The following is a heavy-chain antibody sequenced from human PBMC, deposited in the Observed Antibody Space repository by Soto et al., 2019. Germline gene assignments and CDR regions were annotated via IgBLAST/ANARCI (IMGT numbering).Heavy chain of an antibody. CDR2: ISGSGGST. J-gene: IGHJ3*02. CDR1: GFTFSSYA. D-gene: IGHD4-17*01. CDR3: AKDYPSGHDYGDYYGDAFDI. Sequence: GGSLRLSCAASGFTFSSYAMSWVRQAPGKGLEWVSAISGSGGSTYYADSVKGRFTISRDNSKNTLYLQMNSLRAEDTAVYYCAKDYPSGHDYGDYYGDAFDIWGQGTMVTVSS. V-gene: IGHV3-23*01.